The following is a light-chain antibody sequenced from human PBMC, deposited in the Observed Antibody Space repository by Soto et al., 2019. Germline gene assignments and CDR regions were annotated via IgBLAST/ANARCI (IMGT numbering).Light chain of an antibody. CDR1: QRISIF. V-gene: IGKV1-39*01. Sequence: DIQVTQSPSSLSASVGDRVTISWRASQRISIFLNWYQQKPGRAPKLLIYAASSLQIGVPARFSGGGSGTGFTLTISSLQPEDFATYYCQQSYGTPWTFGLGTKVDI. CDR2: AAS. CDR3: QQSYGTPWT. J-gene: IGKJ1*01.